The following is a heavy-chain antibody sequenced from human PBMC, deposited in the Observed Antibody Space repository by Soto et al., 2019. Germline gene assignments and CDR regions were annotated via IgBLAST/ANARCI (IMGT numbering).Heavy chain of an antibody. V-gene: IGHV4-31*11. J-gene: IGHJ6*02. D-gene: IGHD3-3*01. CDR1: GGSVNSGRYY. CDR3: ARDRKSPIFGVVRDYGMDV. CDR2: IYYSGST. Sequence: SETLSLTCAVSGGSVNSGRYYWSWVRQPPGKGLEWIGYIYYSGSTYYNPSLKSRVTISVDTSKNQFSLKLSSVTAADTAVYYCARDRKSPIFGVVRDYGMDVWGQGTTVTVSS.